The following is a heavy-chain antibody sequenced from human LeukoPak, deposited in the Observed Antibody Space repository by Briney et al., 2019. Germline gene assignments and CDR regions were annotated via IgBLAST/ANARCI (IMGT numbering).Heavy chain of an antibody. CDR2: MYYSGST. CDR1: GGSISTYY. CDR3: ARHLPFSVTGGDDAFDV. J-gene: IGHJ3*01. D-gene: IGHD3-16*01. Sequence: PSETLSLTCTVSGGSISTYYWSWIRQPPGKGLEWIGSMYYSGSTTYNPSLKSRVTTSADTTNNQFSLTLTSLTAADTAVYYCARHLPFSVTGGDDAFDVWGPGTRVTVS. V-gene: IGHV4-59*08.